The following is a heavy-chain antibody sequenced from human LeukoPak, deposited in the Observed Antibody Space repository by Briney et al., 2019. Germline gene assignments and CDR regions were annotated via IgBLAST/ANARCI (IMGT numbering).Heavy chain of an antibody. CDR1: GFIFSSYA. V-gene: IGHV3-33*01. Sequence: GGSLRLSCAASGFIFSSYAMHWVRQAPGTGLEWVAVIWSDGRREYYIDSVKGRFTISRDNSKNTLYLQMNNLRAEDTAVYSCARGVAENGNPNYFDPWGRGTLVTVSS. J-gene: IGHJ5*02. CDR2: IWSDGRRE. D-gene: IGHD6-13*01. CDR3: ARGVAENGNPNYFDP.